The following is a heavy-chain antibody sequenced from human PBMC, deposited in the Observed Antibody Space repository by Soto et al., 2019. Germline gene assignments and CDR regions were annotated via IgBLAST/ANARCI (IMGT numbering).Heavy chain of an antibody. Sequence: GGSLRLSCAASGFTFSSYAMSWVRQAPGKGLEWVSAISGSGGSTYYADSVKGRFTISRDNARNSLYPQMNSLRAEDTAVYYCARVNYYGSGRKHNMDVWGQGTTVTVSS. CDR1: GFTFSSYA. CDR3: ARVNYYGSGRKHNMDV. D-gene: IGHD3-10*01. V-gene: IGHV3-23*01. J-gene: IGHJ6*02. CDR2: ISGSGGST.